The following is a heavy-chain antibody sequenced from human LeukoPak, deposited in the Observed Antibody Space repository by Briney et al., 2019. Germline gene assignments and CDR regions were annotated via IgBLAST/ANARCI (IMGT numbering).Heavy chain of an antibody. J-gene: IGHJ6*02. V-gene: IGHV4-34*01. Sequence: SETLSLTCAVYGGSFSGYYWSWIRQPPGKGLEWIGEINHSGSTNYNPSHKSRVTISVDTSKNQFSLKLSSVTAADTAVYYCARVQYYYYGMDVWGQGTTVTVSS. CDR1: GGSFSGYY. CDR2: INHSGST. CDR3: ARVQYYYYGMDV.